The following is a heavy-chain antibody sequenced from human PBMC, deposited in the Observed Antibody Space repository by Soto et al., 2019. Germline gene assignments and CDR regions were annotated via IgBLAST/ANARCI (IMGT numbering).Heavy chain of an antibody. CDR3: AISLGLYISTSCYPDAFDI. Sequence: SEPLPVPKTVSGGSISSGDYYWSWIHKPPGKGLEWIGYIYYSGSTYYNPSLKSRVTISVDTSKNQFSLKLSSVTAADTAVYYCAISLGLYISTSCYPDAFDIWGQGTMVTGSS. CDR1: GGSISSGDYY. J-gene: IGHJ3*02. CDR2: IYYSGST. D-gene: IGHD2-2*01. V-gene: IGHV4-30-4*08.